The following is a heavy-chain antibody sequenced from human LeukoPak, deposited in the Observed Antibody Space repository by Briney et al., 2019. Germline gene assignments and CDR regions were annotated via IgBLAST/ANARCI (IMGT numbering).Heavy chain of an antibody. J-gene: IGHJ4*02. Sequence: GRSLRLSCAASGFTFDDYAMHWVRQAPGKGLEWVSGISWNSGSIGYADSVKGRFTISRDNAKNSLCLQMNSLRAEDTAVYYCARDDQPDYWGQGTLVTVSS. V-gene: IGHV3-9*01. CDR1: GFTFDDYA. CDR3: ARDDQPDY. CDR2: ISWNSGSI.